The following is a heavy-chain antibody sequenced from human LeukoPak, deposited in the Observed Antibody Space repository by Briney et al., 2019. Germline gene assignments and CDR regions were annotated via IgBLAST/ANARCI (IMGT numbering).Heavy chain of an antibody. Sequence: PSETLSPTCAVSDDSLSSHYWTWIRQPPGKGLEWIGYISYIGSTNYNPSLKSRVTISIDTSKNQFSLKLSSVTAADTAVSYCARDLVTVTKGFDIWGQGTMVSVSS. CDR3: ARDLVTVTKGFDI. D-gene: IGHD4-17*01. CDR1: DDSLSSHY. CDR2: ISYIGST. V-gene: IGHV4-59*11. J-gene: IGHJ3*02.